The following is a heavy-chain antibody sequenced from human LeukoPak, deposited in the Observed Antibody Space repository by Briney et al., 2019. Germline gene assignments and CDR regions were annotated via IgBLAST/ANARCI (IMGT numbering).Heavy chain of an antibody. Sequence: GSLRLSCAASGFTFSDYYMSWVRQAPGKGLEWVSAISGSGGSTYYADSVKGRFTISRDNSKNTLYLQMNSLRAEDTAVYYCAKTPTRVTIFGVVHFDYWGQGTLVTVSS. CDR1: GFTFSDYY. CDR3: AKTPTRVTIFGVVHFDY. D-gene: IGHD3-3*01. V-gene: IGHV3-23*01. J-gene: IGHJ4*02. CDR2: ISGSGGST.